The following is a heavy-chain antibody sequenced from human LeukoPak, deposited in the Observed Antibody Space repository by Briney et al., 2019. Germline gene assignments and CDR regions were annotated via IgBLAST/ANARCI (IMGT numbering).Heavy chain of an antibody. V-gene: IGHV3-23*01. CDR1: GFTFSSYA. J-gene: IGHJ4*02. D-gene: IGHD2-2*01. CDR3: AKPYGGIVVVPAAYFDY. CDR2: ISGRGGST. Sequence: PGGSLRLSCAASGFTFSSYAMSWVRQAPGKGREWVSAISGRGGSTYYADCVKGPFTISRDNSKNTLYLQMNSLRAEDTAVYYCAKPYGGIVVVPAAYFDYWGQGTLVTVSS.